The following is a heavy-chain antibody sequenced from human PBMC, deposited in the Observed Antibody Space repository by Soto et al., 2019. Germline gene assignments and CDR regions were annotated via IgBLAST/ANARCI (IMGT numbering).Heavy chain of an antibody. CDR2: IKQDGSEK. Sequence: GESLKISCAASGFTFSSYWMSWVRQAPGKGLEWVANIKQDGSEKYYVDSVKGRFTISRDNAKNSLYLQMNSLRAEDTAVYYCARVSPKVYSYGYYFDYWGQGTLVTVSS. CDR3: ARVSPKVYSYGYYFDY. CDR1: GFTFSSYW. D-gene: IGHD5-18*01. V-gene: IGHV3-7*01. J-gene: IGHJ4*02.